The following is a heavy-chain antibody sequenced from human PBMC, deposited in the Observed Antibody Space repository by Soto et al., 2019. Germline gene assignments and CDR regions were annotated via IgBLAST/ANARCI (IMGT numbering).Heavy chain of an antibody. J-gene: IGHJ4*02. Sequence: GSLRLSCAASGFTYSTYTMHWVRQAPGKGLEWVAVISYDGNNKFYADSVKGRFTISRDSTKQTLYLQMNSLRPDDTAMYYCARVVSRAGPVDYWGQGTLVTVSS. CDR3: ARVVSRAGPVDY. CDR1: GFTYSTYT. D-gene: IGHD6-13*01. V-gene: IGHV3-30-3*01. CDR2: ISYDGNNK.